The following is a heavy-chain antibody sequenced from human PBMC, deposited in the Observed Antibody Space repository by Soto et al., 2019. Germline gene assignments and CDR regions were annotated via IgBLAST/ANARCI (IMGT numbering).Heavy chain of an antibody. CDR1: GFTFDDYA. V-gene: IGHV3-9*01. Sequence: EVQLVESGGGLVQPGRSLRLSCGASGFTFDDYAMHWVRQAPGKGLEWVSGISWNSGSIAYADSVKGRFTISRDNATKSLYLQMSSMTPEDTALYYCAKDFSDISDCRRDFDYWGQGTLVTVSS. D-gene: IGHD2-21*02. CDR2: ISWNSGSI. J-gene: IGHJ4*02. CDR3: AKDFSDISDCRRDFDY.